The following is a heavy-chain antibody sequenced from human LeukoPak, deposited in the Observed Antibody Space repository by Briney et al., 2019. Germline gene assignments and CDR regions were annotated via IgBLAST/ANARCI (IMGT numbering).Heavy chain of an antibody. Sequence: ASVKVSCKASGYTFTGYYMHWVRQAPGQGLEWMGIINPSGGSTSYAQKFQGRVTMTRDMSISTAYMELSSLRSEDTAVYYCARGRARSGYDNWFDPWGQGTLVTVSS. CDR1: GYTFTGYY. J-gene: IGHJ5*02. D-gene: IGHD5-12*01. V-gene: IGHV1-46*01. CDR2: INPSGGST. CDR3: ARGRARSGYDNWFDP.